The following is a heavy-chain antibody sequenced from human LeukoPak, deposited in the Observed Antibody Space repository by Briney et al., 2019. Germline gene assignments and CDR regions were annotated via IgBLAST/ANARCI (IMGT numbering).Heavy chain of an antibody. Sequence: GGSLRLSCAASGFIFSNYEMNWVRQAPGKGLEWVSYISFSSSTIYYAHSVKGRFTITRDNAKNSLYLQMNSLRAEDTAMYFCVRDVGAVRGEVYFDYWGQGTLVTVSS. J-gene: IGHJ4*02. CDR3: VRDVGAVRGEVYFDY. CDR1: GFIFSNYE. CDR2: ISFSSSTI. D-gene: IGHD3-10*01. V-gene: IGHV3-48*01.